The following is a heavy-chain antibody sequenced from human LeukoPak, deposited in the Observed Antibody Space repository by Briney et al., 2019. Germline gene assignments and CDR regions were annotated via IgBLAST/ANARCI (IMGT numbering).Heavy chain of an antibody. Sequence: PGGSLRLSCAASGFTFDDYAMHWVRQAPGKGLEWVSGINWNSGNIGYADSVKGRFTISRDNAKHPLYLQMNTLRAEDMAVYYCAKASSWGLDSAFDIWGQGTMVTVSS. CDR1: GFTFDDYA. CDR3: AKASSWGLDSAFDI. J-gene: IGHJ3*02. CDR2: INWNSGNI. D-gene: IGHD3-16*01. V-gene: IGHV3-9*03.